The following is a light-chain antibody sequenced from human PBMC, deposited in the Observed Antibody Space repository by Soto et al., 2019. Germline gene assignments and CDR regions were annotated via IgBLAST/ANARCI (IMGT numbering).Light chain of an antibody. CDR3: QSYDSTLSDYV. J-gene: IGLJ1*01. CDR1: SSSIGAGYD. V-gene: IGLV1-40*01. Sequence: QSVLTQPPSVSGAPGQRVTISCIGSSSSIGAGYDVHWYQQLPGTAPKLLIYGNNNRPSGVPDRFSGSKSGTSASLAITGLQAEDEADYYFQSYDSTLSDYVFGTGTKLTVL. CDR2: GNN.